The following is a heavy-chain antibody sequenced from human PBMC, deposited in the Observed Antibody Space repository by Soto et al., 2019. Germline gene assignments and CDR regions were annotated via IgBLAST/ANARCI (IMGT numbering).Heavy chain of an antibody. CDR3: AREASSSFDS. V-gene: IGHV4-4*02. CDR1: GGSISSSNW. CDR2: IYHGAGP. Sequence: SETLSVTCAVSGGSISSSNWFSWVRQPPGKGLEWIGEIYHGAGPNYNPSLKSRVTISIDKSKDQFSLNLNSVTAADTAVYYCAREASSSFDSWGQGTLVTVSS. J-gene: IGHJ4*02.